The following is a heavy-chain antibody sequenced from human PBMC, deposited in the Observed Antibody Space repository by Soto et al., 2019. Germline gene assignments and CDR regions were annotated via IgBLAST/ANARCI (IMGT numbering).Heavy chain of an antibody. V-gene: IGHV4-59*01. CDR1: GGSISSYY. CDR3: ARARADFWSGYFSYYYYMDV. CDR2: IYYSGST. J-gene: IGHJ6*03. Sequence: SETLSLTCTVAGGSISSYYWSWIRQPPGKGLEWIGYIYYSGSTNYNPSLKSRVTISVDTSKNQFSLKLSSVTAADTAVYYCARARADFWSGYFSYYYYMDVWGKGTTVTVSS. D-gene: IGHD3-3*01.